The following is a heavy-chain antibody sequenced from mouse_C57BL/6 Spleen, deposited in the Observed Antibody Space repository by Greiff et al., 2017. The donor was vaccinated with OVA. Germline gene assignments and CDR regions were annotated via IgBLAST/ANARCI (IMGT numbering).Heavy chain of an antibody. J-gene: IGHJ3*01. CDR2: ISSGSSTI. CDR3: ATPLYDGYYLAWFAY. CDR1: GFTFSDYG. D-gene: IGHD2-3*01. Sequence: EVHLVESGGGLVKPGGSLKLSCAASGFTFSDYGMHWVRQAPEKGLEWVAYISSGSSTIYYADTVKGRFTISRDNAKNTLFLQRTSLRSEDTAMYYCATPLYDGYYLAWFAYWGQGTLVTVSA. V-gene: IGHV5-17*01.